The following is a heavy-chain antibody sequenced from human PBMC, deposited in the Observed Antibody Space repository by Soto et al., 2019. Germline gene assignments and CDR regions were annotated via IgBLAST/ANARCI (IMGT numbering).Heavy chain of an antibody. D-gene: IGHD1-7*01. CDR1: GFTFSKYV. V-gene: IGHV3-23*01. CDR2: ISYSVDKT. J-gene: IGHJ3*02. Sequence: WGSLRLSCSASGFTFSKYVMNWFRQAPGKGLEWVATISYSVDKTHYADSVRGRFTISRDNSKNTLSLQMNSLRAEDAAVYYCVRRAITATTKWGAFDIWGQGTMVTVSS. CDR3: VRRAITATTKWGAFDI.